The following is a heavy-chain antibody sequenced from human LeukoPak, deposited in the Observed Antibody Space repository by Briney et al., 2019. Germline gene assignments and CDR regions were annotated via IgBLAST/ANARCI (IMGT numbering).Heavy chain of an antibody. D-gene: IGHD3-22*01. CDR3: ARENYYDRPFDY. J-gene: IGHJ4*02. CDR2: ISYDGSNK. Sequence: PGGSLRLSCAASGFTFSSYSMHWVRQAPGKGLEWVAVISYDGSNKYYANSVKGRFTISRDNSKNTLYLQMNSLTAEDTPVYYCARENYYDRPFDYWGQGTLVTVSS. CDR1: GFTFSSYS. V-gene: IGHV3-30*04.